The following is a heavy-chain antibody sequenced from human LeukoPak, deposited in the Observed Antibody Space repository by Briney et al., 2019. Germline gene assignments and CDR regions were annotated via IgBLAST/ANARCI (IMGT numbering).Heavy chain of an antibody. CDR2: INAGNGNT. CDR3: ARETLTYYDILTGFDY. Sequence: ASVKVSCKASGYTFTSYAMHWVRQAPGQRLEWMGWINAGNGNTKYSQKFQGRVTITRDTSASTAYMELSSLRSEDTAVYYCARETLTYYDILTGFDYWGQGTLVTVSS. V-gene: IGHV1-3*01. CDR1: GYTFTSYA. D-gene: IGHD3-9*01. J-gene: IGHJ4*02.